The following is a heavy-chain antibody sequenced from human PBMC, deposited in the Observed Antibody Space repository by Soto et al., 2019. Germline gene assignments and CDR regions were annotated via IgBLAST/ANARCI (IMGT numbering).Heavy chain of an antibody. Sequence: SVKVSCKASGGTFSSYAISWLRQAPGQGLEWMGGIIPIFGTANYAQKFQGRVTITADESTSTAYMELSSLRSEDTAVYYCAGGDDSSGYLDYWGQGTLVTSPQ. D-gene: IGHD3-22*01. CDR1: GGTFSSYA. J-gene: IGHJ4*02. CDR3: AGGDDSSGYLDY. CDR2: IIPIFGTA. V-gene: IGHV1-69*13.